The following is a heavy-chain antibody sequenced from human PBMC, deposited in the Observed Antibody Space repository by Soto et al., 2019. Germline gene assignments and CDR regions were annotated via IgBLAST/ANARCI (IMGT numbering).Heavy chain of an antibody. D-gene: IGHD3-22*01. J-gene: IGHJ5*02. V-gene: IGHV4-38-2*01. Sequence: SETLSLTCAVSGYSISTGYCWGWIRQPPGKGLEWIGSIYHSGSTYYNPSLKSPVTISVDTSKNQFSLNLSSVTAADTAVYYCARSSYYDTSGYLNWFDPWGQGTLVTVSS. CDR3: ARSSYYDTSGYLNWFDP. CDR1: GYSISTGYC. CDR2: IYHSGST.